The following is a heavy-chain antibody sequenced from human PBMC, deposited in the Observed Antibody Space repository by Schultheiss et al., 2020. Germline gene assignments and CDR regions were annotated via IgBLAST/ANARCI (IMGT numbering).Heavy chain of an antibody. D-gene: IGHD3-10*01. CDR1: GYTFTGYS. J-gene: IGHJ6*02. V-gene: IGHV1-2*06. CDR3: ARDPASLVVRGVKAYYYCGMDV. CDR2: INPNSGGT. Sequence: ASGKVSFKASGYTFTGYSMHWVRQAPGQGLEWMGRINPNSGGTNYAQKFQGRVTMTRDTSTSTVYMELSSLRSEDTAVYYCARDPASLVVRGVKAYYYCGMDVWGQGTMVTVSS.